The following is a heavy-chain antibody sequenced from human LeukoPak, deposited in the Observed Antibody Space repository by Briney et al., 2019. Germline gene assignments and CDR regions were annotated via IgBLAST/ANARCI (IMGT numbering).Heavy chain of an antibody. CDR3: ARHFGLFDP. D-gene: IGHD3-3*01. J-gene: IGHJ5*02. Sequence: SETLSLTCTVSGRSISSSSYYWGWIRHPPGKGLEWIGSIYYSGSIYYNPSLKSRVTISVDTSKNQFSLKLSSVTAADTAVYYCARHFGLFDPWGQGTLVTVSS. CDR2: IYYSGSI. V-gene: IGHV4-39*01. CDR1: GRSISSSSYY.